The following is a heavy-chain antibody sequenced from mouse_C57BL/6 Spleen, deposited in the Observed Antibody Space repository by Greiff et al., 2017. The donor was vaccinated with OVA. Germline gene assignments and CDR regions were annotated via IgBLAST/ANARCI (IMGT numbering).Heavy chain of an antibody. CDR1: GFTFSDYG. CDR2: ISSGSSTI. D-gene: IGHD4-1*01. Sequence: EVKLVESGGGLAKPGGSLKLSCAASGFTFSDYGMHWVRQAPEKGLEWVAYISSGSSTIYYADTVKGRFTISRDNAKNTLFLQMTSLRSEDTAMYYCASPTGTRAMDYWGQGTSVTVSS. CDR3: ASPTGTRAMDY. J-gene: IGHJ4*01. V-gene: IGHV5-17*01.